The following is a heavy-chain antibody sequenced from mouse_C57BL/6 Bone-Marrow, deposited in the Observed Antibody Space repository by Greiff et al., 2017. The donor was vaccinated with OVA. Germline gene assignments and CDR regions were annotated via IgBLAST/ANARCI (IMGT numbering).Heavy chain of an antibody. Sequence: EVQLVESGEGLVKPGGSLKLSCAASGFTFSSYAMSWVRQTPEKRLEWVAYISSGGDYIYYADTVKGRFTISRDNARNTLYLQMSSLKSEDTAMYDCTRDQDYYGSSFWYFDVWGTGTTVTVSS. J-gene: IGHJ1*03. V-gene: IGHV5-9-1*02. CDR1: GFTFSSYA. CDR3: TRDQDYYGSSFWYFDV. D-gene: IGHD1-1*01. CDR2: ISSGGDYI.